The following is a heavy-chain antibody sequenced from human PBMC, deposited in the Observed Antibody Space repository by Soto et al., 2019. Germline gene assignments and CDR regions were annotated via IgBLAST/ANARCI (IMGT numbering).Heavy chain of an antibody. D-gene: IGHD6-13*01. J-gene: IGHJ4*02. Sequence: GGSLRLSCTASGFTFSTYTMHWVRQAPGKGLEWVALISYDGNKKYYADSVKGRFTLSRDNSKNMLSLQMNSLRAEDTAFYYCARDTFGSSWSPLAYWGQGSLVTVSS. CDR1: GFTFSTYT. CDR3: ARDTFGSSWSPLAY. CDR2: ISYDGNKK. V-gene: IGHV3-30-3*01.